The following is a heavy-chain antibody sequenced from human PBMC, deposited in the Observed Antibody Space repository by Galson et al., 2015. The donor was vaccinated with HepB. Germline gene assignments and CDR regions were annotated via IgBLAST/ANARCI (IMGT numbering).Heavy chain of an antibody. J-gene: IGHJ3*02. D-gene: IGHD2/OR15-2a*01. CDR1: GGSISSYY. CDR3: AGMTYFYAFDI. Sequence: ETLSLTCTVSGGSISSYYWSWNRQPPGKGLERIGYIYYSGSTNYNPSLKSRVTISVDTSKNQFSMKLSSVTAADTAVYYCAGMTYFYAFDIWGQGTMVTVSS. V-gene: IGHV4-59*08. CDR2: IYYSGST.